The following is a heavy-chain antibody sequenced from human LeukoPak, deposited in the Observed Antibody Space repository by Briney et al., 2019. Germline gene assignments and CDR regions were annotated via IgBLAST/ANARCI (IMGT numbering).Heavy chain of an antibody. D-gene: IGHD3-9*01. CDR2: ISSSSSYI. V-gene: IGHV3-21*01. Sequence: SGGSLRLSCAASGFTFSSYSMNWVRQAPGKGLEWVSSISSSSSYIYYADSVKGRFTISRDNAKNSLYLQMNSLRAEDTAVYYCARTGHRYYDILTGYESDAFDIWGQGTMVTVSS. CDR3: ARTGHRYYDILTGYESDAFDI. CDR1: GFTFSSYS. J-gene: IGHJ3*02.